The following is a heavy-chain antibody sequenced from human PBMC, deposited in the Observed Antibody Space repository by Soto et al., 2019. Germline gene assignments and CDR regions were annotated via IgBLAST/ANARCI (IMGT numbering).Heavy chain of an antibody. D-gene: IGHD3-10*01. CDR1: GYTFATYT. J-gene: IGHJ3*02. Sequence: GVSVKVSCKASGYTFATYTIQWVRQSPGQRPEWMGGISADNDNIKLEQKFQGRVTITTDTSTRTAYMELRSLTSEDTAVYYCAREVRVRGFAFDIWGQGTMVTVSS. CDR2: ISADNDNI. V-gene: IGHV1-3*01. CDR3: AREVRVRGFAFDI.